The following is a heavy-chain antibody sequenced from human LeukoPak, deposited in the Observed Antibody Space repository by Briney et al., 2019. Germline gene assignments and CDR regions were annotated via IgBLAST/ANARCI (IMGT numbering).Heavy chain of an antibody. Sequence: GGSLRLSCAASELTLSSNYMSWIRQAPGRGLEWVSFIYSGGSTYYADSVRGRFIISKDNSKNTLYLQMNSLRAEDTAVYYCAKQYSSDWNGLAEYFQHWGQGTLVTVSS. J-gene: IGHJ1*01. D-gene: IGHD6-19*01. CDR1: ELTLSSNY. CDR3: AKQYSSDWNGLAEYFQH. V-gene: IGHV3-53*01. CDR2: IYSGGST.